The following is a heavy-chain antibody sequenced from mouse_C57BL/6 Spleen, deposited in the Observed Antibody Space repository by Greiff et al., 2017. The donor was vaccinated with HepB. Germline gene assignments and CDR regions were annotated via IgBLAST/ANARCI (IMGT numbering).Heavy chain of an antibody. J-gene: IGHJ1*03. Sequence: QVTLKVCGPGILQSSQTLSLTCSFSGFSLSTSGMGVSWIRQPSGKGLEWLAHIYWDDDKRYNPSLKSRLTISKDTSRNQVFLKITSVDTADTATYYCARRAPSSYYYGSSYWYFDVWGTGTTVTVSS. V-gene: IGHV8-12*01. CDR1: GFSLSTSGMG. D-gene: IGHD1-1*01. CDR2: IYWDDDK. CDR3: ARRAPSSYYYGSSYWYFDV.